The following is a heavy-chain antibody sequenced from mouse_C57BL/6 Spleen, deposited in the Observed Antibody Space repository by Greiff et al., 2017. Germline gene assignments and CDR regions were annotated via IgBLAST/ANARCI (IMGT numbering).Heavy chain of an antibody. CDR1: GYTFTSYW. CDR2: IYPGSGST. Sequence: QVQLQQPGAELVKPGASVKMSCKASGYTFTSYWITWVKQRPGQGLEWIGDIYPGSGSTNYNEKFKSKATLTVDTSSSTAYMQLSSLTSEDSAVYYCARSGDDYLYCDAMDYWGQGTSVTVSS. CDR3: ARSGDDYLYCDAMDY. D-gene: IGHD2-4*01. V-gene: IGHV1-55*01. J-gene: IGHJ4*01.